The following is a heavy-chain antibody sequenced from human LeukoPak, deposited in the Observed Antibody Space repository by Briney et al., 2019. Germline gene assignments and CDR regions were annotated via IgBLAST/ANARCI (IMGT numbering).Heavy chain of an antibody. Sequence: SETLSLTCAVYGGSFSGYYWSWIRQPPGKGLEWIGEINHSGSTNYNPSLKSRVTISVDTSKNQFSLKLSSVTAADTAVYYCATRLRITMIVVVITDCFDSWGQGTLVTATS. D-gene: IGHD3-22*01. CDR1: GGSFSGYY. V-gene: IGHV4-34*01. CDR2: INHSGST. J-gene: IGHJ5*01. CDR3: ATRLRITMIVVVITDCFDS.